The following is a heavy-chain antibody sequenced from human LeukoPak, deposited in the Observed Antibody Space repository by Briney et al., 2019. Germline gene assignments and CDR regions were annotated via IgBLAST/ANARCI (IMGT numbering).Heavy chain of an antibody. D-gene: IGHD3-9*01. CDR3: ARDFDMGITPGDDFDF. V-gene: IGHV3-74*01. J-gene: IGHJ4*02. CDR1: GFSLSKYW. Sequence: GGSLRLSCAASGFSLSKYWMHWFRQTPGEGLVWVSRIKEDGTYTSYADSVKGRFTISRDNARNTVFLQMNSLRAEDTAVYYCARDFDMGITPGDDFDFWGQGTLVSVSS. CDR2: IKEDGTYT.